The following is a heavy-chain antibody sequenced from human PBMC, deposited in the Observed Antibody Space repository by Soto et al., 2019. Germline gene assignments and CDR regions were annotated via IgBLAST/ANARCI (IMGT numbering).Heavy chain of an antibody. CDR3: AREDSRIAAAFDR. CDR2: TYYRSKWYN. CDR1: GDSVSSDTAA. Sequence: SQTLSLTCAISGDSVSSDTAACNSIRQSPSRGLEWLGRTYYRSKWYNDYAVSVKSRITITPDTSKNQFSLQLNSVTPEDTAVYYCAREDSRIAAAFDRWGQGTLVTVSS. V-gene: IGHV6-1*01. J-gene: IGHJ5*02. D-gene: IGHD6-13*01.